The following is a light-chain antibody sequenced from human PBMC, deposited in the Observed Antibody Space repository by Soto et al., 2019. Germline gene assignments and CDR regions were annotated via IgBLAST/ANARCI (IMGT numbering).Light chain of an antibody. J-gene: IGKJ1*01. Sequence: TQSPSTLSASVGDRVTITCRASQSVSSSYLAWYQQKPGQAPRLLIYGASSRATGIPDRFSGSGSGTDFTLTISRLEPEDFAVYYCQRYGKTFGQGTKVDIK. V-gene: IGKV3-20*01. CDR1: QSVSSSY. CDR2: GAS. CDR3: QRYGKT.